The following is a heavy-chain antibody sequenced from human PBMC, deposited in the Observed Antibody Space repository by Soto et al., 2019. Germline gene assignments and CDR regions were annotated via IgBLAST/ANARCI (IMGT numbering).Heavy chain of an antibody. Sequence: ASVKVSCKASGYTFTGYYMHWVRQAPGQGLEWMGWINPNSGGTNYAQKFQGWVTMTRDTSISTAYMELSRLRSDDTAVYYCARAEGTTGTTYYYYYGMDVWGQGTTVTVSS. V-gene: IGHV1-2*04. CDR3: ARAEGTTGTTYYYYYGMDV. J-gene: IGHJ6*02. CDR1: GYTFTGYY. CDR2: INPNSGGT. D-gene: IGHD1-1*01.